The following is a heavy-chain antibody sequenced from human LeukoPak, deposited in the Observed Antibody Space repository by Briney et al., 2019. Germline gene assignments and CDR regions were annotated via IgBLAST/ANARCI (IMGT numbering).Heavy chain of an antibody. CDR3: ARDSFWSGYPYYYYYMDV. CDR1: GGSISSGGYY. D-gene: IGHD3-3*01. Sequence: SQTLSLTCTVSGGSISSGGYYWSWIRQPPGKGLEWIGYIYHSGSTYYNPSLKSRVTISVDRSKNQFSLKLSSVTAADTAVYYCARDSFWSGYPYYYYYMDVWGKGTTVTVSS. CDR2: IYHSGST. V-gene: IGHV4-30-2*01. J-gene: IGHJ6*03.